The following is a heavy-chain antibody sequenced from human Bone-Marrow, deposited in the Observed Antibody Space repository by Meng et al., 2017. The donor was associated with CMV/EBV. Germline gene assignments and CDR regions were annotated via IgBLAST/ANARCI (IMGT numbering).Heavy chain of an antibody. D-gene: IGHD3-22*01. V-gene: IGHV1-46*01. Sequence: ASVKVSCKSSGGSFINYVIDWVRQAPGQGLEWMGIINPSGGSTSYAQKFQGRVTMTRDTSTSTVYMELSSLRSEDTAVYYCARGYYYDSSGYYGLYYFDYWGQGTLVTVSS. CDR3: ARGYYYDSSGYYGLYYFDY. J-gene: IGHJ4*02. CDR1: GGSFINYV. CDR2: INPSGGST.